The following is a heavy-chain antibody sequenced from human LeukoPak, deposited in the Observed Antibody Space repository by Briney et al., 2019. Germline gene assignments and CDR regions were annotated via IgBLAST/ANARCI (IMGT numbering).Heavy chain of an antibody. J-gene: IGHJ4*02. CDR1: GGSISNYY. D-gene: IGHD3-10*01. CDR2: IYTSGST. V-gene: IGHV4-4*07. Sequence: PSETLSLTCTVSGGSISNYYWSWIRQPAGKGLEWIGRIYTSGSTNYNPSLKGRVTMSVDTSKNQFSLKLSSVTATDTAVYYCARGGYGSGTYYLDYWGQGTLVTVSS. CDR3: ARGGYGSGTYYLDY.